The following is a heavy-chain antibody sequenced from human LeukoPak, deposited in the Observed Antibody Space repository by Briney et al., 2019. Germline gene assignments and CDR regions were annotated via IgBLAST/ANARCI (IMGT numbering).Heavy chain of an antibody. Sequence: SETLSLTCTVSGGSISSYYGSWIRQPPGKGLEWIGYIYTSVSTNYNPSFNSRVTISVETSKNQFSLKLGSVTAADTAVYYCARRIQDSSGYYHYFDYWGQGTLVTVSS. D-gene: IGHD3-22*01. V-gene: IGHV4-4*09. CDR2: IYTSVST. CDR3: ARRIQDSSGYYHYFDY. CDR1: GGSISSYY. J-gene: IGHJ4*02.